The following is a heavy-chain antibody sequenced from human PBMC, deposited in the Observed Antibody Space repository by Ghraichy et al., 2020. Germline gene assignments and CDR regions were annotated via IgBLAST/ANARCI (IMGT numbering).Heavy chain of an antibody. CDR3: AKDLEYGDYGLAFDI. V-gene: IGHV3-23*01. Sequence: ESLNISCAASGFTFSSYAMSWVRQAPGKGLEWVSAIIGSGGSTYYADSVKGRFTISRDNSKNTLYLQMNSLRAEDTAVYYCAKDLEYGDYGLAFDIWGQGTMVTVSS. D-gene: IGHD4-17*01. J-gene: IGHJ3*02. CDR1: GFTFSSYA. CDR2: IIGSGGST.